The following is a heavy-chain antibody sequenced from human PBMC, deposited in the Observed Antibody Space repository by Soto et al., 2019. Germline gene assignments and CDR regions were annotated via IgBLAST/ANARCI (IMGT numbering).Heavy chain of an antibody. CDR2: IYYSGST. CDR1: GCSLSSSSYY. Sequence: PSETLSLTCIVSGCSLSSSSYYWGWIRQPPGKGLEWIGSIYYSGSTYYNPSLKRRGTITVDTAKNQFSLKLSSVTVADTAAFFYARPRARNWFDPWGQGTLVTVSS. D-gene: IGHD6-6*01. J-gene: IGHJ5*02. CDR3: ARPRARNWFDP. V-gene: IGHV4-39*01.